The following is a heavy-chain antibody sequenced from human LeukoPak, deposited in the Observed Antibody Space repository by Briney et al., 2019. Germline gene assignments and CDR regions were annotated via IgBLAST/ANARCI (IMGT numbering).Heavy chain of an antibody. Sequence: GGSLRLSCAASGFTFSSYGMRWVRQAPGKGLEWVAFIRYDGSNKYYADSVKGRFTISRDNSKNTLYLQMNSLRAEDTAVYYCARRVLGDKGDWFDPWGQGTLVTVSS. D-gene: IGHD2-21*01. CDR1: GFTFSSYG. CDR2: IRYDGSNK. CDR3: ARRVLGDKGDWFDP. V-gene: IGHV3-30*02. J-gene: IGHJ5*02.